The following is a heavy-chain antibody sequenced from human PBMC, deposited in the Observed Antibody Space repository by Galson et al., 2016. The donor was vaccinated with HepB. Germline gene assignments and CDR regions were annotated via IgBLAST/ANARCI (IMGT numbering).Heavy chain of an antibody. CDR1: GFSFTTSGMC. Sequence: PALVKPTQTLTLTCTFSGFSFTTSGMCVSWIRQPPGKALEWLALINWDDDKYYNTSLRTRLPISKDTSKNQVVLSMTNMDPVDTATYYCARTHYSDYVYFDYWGQGILVTVSS. CDR3: ARTHYSDYVYFDY. D-gene: IGHD4-11*01. V-gene: IGHV2-70*01. CDR2: INWDDDK. J-gene: IGHJ4*02.